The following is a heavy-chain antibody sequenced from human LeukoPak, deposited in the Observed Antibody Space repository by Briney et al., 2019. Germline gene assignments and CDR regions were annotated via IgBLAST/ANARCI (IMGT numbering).Heavy chain of an antibody. CDR3: AKDLSGGRPDAFDI. J-gene: IGHJ3*02. CDR2: IWYDGSNK. Sequence: GGSLRLSCVASGFTFSSYGIHWVRQAPGKGLEWVAVIWYDGSNKYYADSVKGRFTISRDNSKNTLYLQMSSLRAEDTAVYYCAKDLSGGRPDAFDIWGQGTMVTVSS. D-gene: IGHD2-15*01. CDR1: GFTFSSYG. V-gene: IGHV3-33*06.